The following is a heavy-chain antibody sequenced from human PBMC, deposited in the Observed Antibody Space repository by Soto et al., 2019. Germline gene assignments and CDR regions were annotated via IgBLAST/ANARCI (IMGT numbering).Heavy chain of an antibody. Sequence: SETLSLTCAVYGGSFSGYYWSWIRQPPGKGLEWIGEINHSGSTNYNPSLKSRVTISVDTSKNQFSLKLSSVTAADTAVYYCARDGGMVRGVIPHWFDPWGQGTLVTVSS. D-gene: IGHD3-10*01. J-gene: IGHJ5*02. V-gene: IGHV4-34*01. CDR1: GGSFSGYY. CDR2: INHSGST. CDR3: ARDGGMVRGVIPHWFDP.